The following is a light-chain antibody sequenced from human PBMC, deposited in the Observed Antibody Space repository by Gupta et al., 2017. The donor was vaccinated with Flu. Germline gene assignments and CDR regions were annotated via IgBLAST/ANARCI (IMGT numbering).Light chain of an antibody. CDR2: VTS. CDR3: LGSYRGARRM. V-gene: IGLV7-46*01. Sequence: TVTRTSGSSMVDVTSGRRSYWFQQKPGLAPRTLSSVTSDDNSWTSSRLSGCLHGSKAALTLSGAQTEDEAEYYCLGSYRGARRMFGGGTKLTVL. CDR1: MVDVTSGRR. J-gene: IGLJ3*02.